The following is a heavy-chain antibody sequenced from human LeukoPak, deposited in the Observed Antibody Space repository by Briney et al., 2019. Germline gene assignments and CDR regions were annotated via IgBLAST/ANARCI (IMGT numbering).Heavy chain of an antibody. CDR1: GFTFSSYS. D-gene: IGHD4-17*01. Sequence: GGFLRLSCAASGFTFSSYSMNWVRQAPRKGLEWVSYISSSSTIYYADSVKGRFTISRDNAKNSLYLQMNSLRDEDTAVYYCARLAYGDYEWFDPWGQGTLVTVSS. CDR3: ARLAYGDYEWFDP. CDR2: ISSSSTI. V-gene: IGHV3-48*02. J-gene: IGHJ5*02.